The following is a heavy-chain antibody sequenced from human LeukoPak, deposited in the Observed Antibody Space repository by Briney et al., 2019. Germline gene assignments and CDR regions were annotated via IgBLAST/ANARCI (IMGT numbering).Heavy chain of an antibody. J-gene: IGHJ6*03. CDR2: IIPIFGTA. D-gene: IGHD1-1*01. V-gene: IGHV1-69*13. CDR3: ARGPTGYNWNDVSLRGYYYYYMDV. CDR1: GGTFSSYA. Sequence: ASVKVSCKASGGTFSSYAISWVRQAPGQGLEWMGGIIPIFGTANYAQKFKGRVTITADESTGTAYMELSSLRSEDTAVYYCARGPTGYNWNDVSLRGYYYYYMDVWGKGTTVTVSS.